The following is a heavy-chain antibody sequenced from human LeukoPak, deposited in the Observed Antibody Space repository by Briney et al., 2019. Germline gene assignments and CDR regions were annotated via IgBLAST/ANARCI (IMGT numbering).Heavy chain of an antibody. CDR2: IYYSGST. CDR3: ARVKYYYDSSGYLALYGMDV. J-gene: IGHJ6*02. V-gene: IGHV4-59*01. D-gene: IGHD3-22*01. Sequence: SETLSLTCTVSGGSISSYYWSWLRQPPGKGLEWIGYIYYSGSTNYNPSLKSRVTISVDTSKNQFSLKLSSVTAADTAVYYCARVKYYYDSSGYLALYGMDVWGQGTTVTVSS. CDR1: GGSISSYY.